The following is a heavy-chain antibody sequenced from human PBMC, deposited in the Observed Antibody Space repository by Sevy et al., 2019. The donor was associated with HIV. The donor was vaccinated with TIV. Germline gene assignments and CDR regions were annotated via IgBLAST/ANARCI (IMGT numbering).Heavy chain of an antibody. Sequence: GGSLRLSCAASGFTFSSYGMHWVRQAPGKGLEWVAVISYDGSHKYYADSVKGRFTISRYNSKNTLCLQMNSLRAEDTAVYYCAKDPVGRSSSSCHNWFDPWGQGTLVTVSS. CDR1: GFTFSSYG. CDR3: AKDPVGRSSSSCHNWFDP. D-gene: IGHD2-2*01. V-gene: IGHV3-30*18. J-gene: IGHJ5*02. CDR2: ISYDGSHK.